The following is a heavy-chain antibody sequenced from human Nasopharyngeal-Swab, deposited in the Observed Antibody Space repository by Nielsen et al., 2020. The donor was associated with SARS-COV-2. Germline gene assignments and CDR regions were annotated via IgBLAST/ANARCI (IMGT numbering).Heavy chain of an antibody. Sequence: GESLKISCAASGFTFSSYSMNWVRQAPGKGLEWVSYISSSSSTIYYADSVMGRFTISRDNAKNSLYLQMNSLRAEDTAVYYCAAGRYYDFWSGYSDYWGQGTLVTVSS. V-gene: IGHV3-48*04. CDR2: ISSSSSTI. CDR3: AAGRYYDFWSGYSDY. J-gene: IGHJ4*02. D-gene: IGHD3-3*01. CDR1: GFTFSSYS.